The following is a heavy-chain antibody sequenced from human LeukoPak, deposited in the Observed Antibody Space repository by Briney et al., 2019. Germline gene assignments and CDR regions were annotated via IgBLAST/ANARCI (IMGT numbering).Heavy chain of an antibody. Sequence: PSETLSLTCTVSGGSISSSSYYWGWIRQPPGKGLEWIGSIYYSGSTYYNPSLKSRVTISVDTSKNQFSLKLSSVTAADTAVYYCARGVLGTNGPRGWFDPWGQGTLVTVSS. J-gene: IGHJ5*02. V-gene: IGHV4-39*07. D-gene: IGHD2-8*01. CDR1: GGSISSSSYY. CDR3: ARGVLGTNGPRGWFDP. CDR2: IYYSGST.